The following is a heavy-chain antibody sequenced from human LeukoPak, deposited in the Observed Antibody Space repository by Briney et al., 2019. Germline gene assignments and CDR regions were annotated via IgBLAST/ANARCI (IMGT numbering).Heavy chain of an antibody. CDR3: ARGFYELELLPCLY. Sequence: GGSLRLSCAASGFTFSNYWISWVRQAPGKGLEWVANINQDGSEKYYVDSVRGRFTISRDNARNTLFLQMNSLRADDTAVYYCARGFYELELLPCLYWGQGTLVTVSS. CDR1: GFTFSNYW. D-gene: IGHD1-7*01. CDR2: INQDGSEK. V-gene: IGHV3-7*01. J-gene: IGHJ4*02.